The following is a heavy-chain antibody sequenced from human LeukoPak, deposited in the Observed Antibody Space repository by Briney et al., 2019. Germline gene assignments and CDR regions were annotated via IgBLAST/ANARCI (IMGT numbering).Heavy chain of an antibody. CDR3: ARDAYDSSGVNDY. V-gene: IGHV1-69*06. J-gene: IGHJ4*02. CDR1: GGTFSSYA. Sequence: SVKVSCKASGGTFSSYAISWVRQAPGQGLEWMGGIIPIFGTANYAQKFQGRVTITAGKSTSTAYMELSSLRSEDTAVYYCARDAYDSSGVNDYWGQGTLVTVSS. CDR2: IIPIFGTA. D-gene: IGHD3-22*01.